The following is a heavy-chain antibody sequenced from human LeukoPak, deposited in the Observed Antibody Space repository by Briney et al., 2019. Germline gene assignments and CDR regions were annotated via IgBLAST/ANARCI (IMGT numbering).Heavy chain of an antibody. CDR2: IIPILGIA. D-gene: IGHD2-21*02. CDR3: ARAVTAYGMDV. V-gene: IGHV1-69*04. Sequence: PLASVKVSCKASGGTFSSYAISWVRQAPGQGLEWMGRIIPILGIANYAQKFQGRVTITADKSTSTAYMELSSLRSEDTAVYYCARAVTAYGMDVWGQGTTVTVSS. J-gene: IGHJ6*02. CDR1: GGTFSSYA.